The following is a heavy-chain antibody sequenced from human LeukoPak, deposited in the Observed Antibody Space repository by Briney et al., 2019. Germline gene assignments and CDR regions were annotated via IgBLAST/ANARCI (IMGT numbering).Heavy chain of an antibody. D-gene: IGHD5-12*01. J-gene: IGHJ6*02. V-gene: IGHV4-59*01. CDR1: GGSISSYY. Sequence: SETLSLTCTVSGGSISSYYWSWIRQPPGKGLEWIGYIYDSGSINYNPSLKSRVTISLDTSKNQFSLKLSSVTAADTAVYYCARGGSGYDSFYYYGMDVWGQGTAVTVSS. CDR2: IYDSGSI. CDR3: ARGGSGYDSFYYYGMDV.